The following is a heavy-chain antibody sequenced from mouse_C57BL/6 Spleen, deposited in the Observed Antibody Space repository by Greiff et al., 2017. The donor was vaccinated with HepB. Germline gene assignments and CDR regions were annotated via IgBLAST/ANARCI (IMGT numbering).Heavy chain of an antibody. CDR3: VRQDYDYDGFAY. Sequence: EVQRVESGGGLVQPKGSLKLSCAASGFSFNTYAMNWVRQAPGKGLEWVARIRSKSNNYATYYADSVKDRFTISRDDSESMLYLQMNNLKTEDTAMYYCVRQDYDYDGFAYWGQGTLVTVSA. J-gene: IGHJ3*01. CDR2: IRSKSNNYAT. V-gene: IGHV10-1*01. CDR1: GFSFNTYA. D-gene: IGHD2-4*01.